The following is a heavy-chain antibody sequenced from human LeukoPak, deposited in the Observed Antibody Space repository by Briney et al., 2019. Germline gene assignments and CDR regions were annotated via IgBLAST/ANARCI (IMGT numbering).Heavy chain of an antibody. CDR2: IYSCGST. J-gene: IGHJ4*02. V-gene: IGHV3-66*02. Sequence: AGGSLRLSCAASGFTLSNNYMSWVRQAPGKGLEWVSVIYSCGSTYYADSVKHRFTITRDNSKNTLYLQMNGPRAEDKAGYYCALSAPDCYFDSWGQGTLVTVSS. CDR3: ALSAPDCYFDS. D-gene: IGHD2-21*02. CDR1: GFTLSNNY.